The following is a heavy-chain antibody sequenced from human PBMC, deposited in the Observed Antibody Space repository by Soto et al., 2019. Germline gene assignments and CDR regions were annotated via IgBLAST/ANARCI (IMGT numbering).Heavy chain of an antibody. CDR3: ARRRRRDRPPSYYYGMDV. J-gene: IGHJ6*02. CDR2: IYPGDSDT. Sequence: GESLKISCKGYGYSFTNYWIGWVRQTPGKGLEWMGIIYPGDSDTRYNPSFPGQVTISADKSITTAFLQWTNLKASDSAMYYCARRRRRDRPPSYYYGMDVWGQGTTVTVSS. V-gene: IGHV5-51*01. CDR1: GYSFTNYW.